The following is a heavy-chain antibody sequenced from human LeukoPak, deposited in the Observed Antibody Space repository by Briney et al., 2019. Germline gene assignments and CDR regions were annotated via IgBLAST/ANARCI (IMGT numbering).Heavy chain of an antibody. CDR2: SIPILGIA. J-gene: IGHJ4*02. V-gene: IGHV1-69*02. Sequence: GASVKVSCKSSGGTFSSYTISWVRQAPGQGLEWMGRSIPILGIANYAQKFQGRVTITADKSTSTAYMELSSLRSEDTAVYYCARSRSAVAGFDYWGQGTLVTVSS. CDR1: GGTFSSYT. D-gene: IGHD6-19*01. CDR3: ARSRSAVAGFDY.